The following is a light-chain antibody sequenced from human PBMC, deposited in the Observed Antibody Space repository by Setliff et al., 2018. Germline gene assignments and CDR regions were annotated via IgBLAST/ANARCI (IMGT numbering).Light chain of an antibody. CDR3: QQYYTTPT. J-gene: IGKJ1*01. CDR2: GAS. Sequence: DIVMTQSPDSLAVSLGERATINCKSSQTVFSSSSNKNYLAWYQQKPGQPPKLLINGASTRDFAVPGRFSGSGSGTDFTLTITSLQADDVAVYFFQQYYTTPTFGQVTKLDIK. V-gene: IGKV4-1*01. CDR1: QTVFSSSSNKNY.